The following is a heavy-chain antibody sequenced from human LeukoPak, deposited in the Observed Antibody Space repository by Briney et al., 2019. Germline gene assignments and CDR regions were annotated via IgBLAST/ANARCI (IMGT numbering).Heavy chain of an antibody. CDR3: AKGKDVVKQWLVPPVDY. CDR2: ISGSGVST. D-gene: IGHD6-19*01. Sequence: GGSLRLSCAASGFTFSSYAVSWVRQAPGKGLEWVSTISGSGVSTYYADSVKGRFTISRDNSKNTLYLQMNSLRAEDTAVYYCAKGKDVVKQWLVPPVDYWGQGTLVTVSS. J-gene: IGHJ4*02. V-gene: IGHV3-23*01. CDR1: GFTFSSYA.